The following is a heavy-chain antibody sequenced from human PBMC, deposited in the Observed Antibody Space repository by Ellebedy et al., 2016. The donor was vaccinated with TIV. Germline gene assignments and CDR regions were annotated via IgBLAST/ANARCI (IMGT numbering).Heavy chain of an antibody. Sequence: AASVKVSCKTSGYTFTDYYMHWMRQAPGQRLEWMGWISAGRDDTKYSQNFQGRVTITRDTSANTAYMELSSLRLEDTAVYFCARALVSGYNYNWLDPWGQGTLVTVSS. V-gene: IGHV1/OR15-3*02. D-gene: IGHD5-24*01. CDR1: GYTFTDYY. CDR3: ARALVSGYNYNWLDP. J-gene: IGHJ5*02. CDR2: ISAGRDDT.